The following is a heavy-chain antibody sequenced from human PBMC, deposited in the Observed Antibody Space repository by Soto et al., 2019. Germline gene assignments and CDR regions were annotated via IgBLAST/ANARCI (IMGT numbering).Heavy chain of an antibody. J-gene: IGHJ4*02. V-gene: IGHV1-69*12. CDR1: GGTFSSYA. CDR2: IIPIFGTA. D-gene: IGHD4-17*01. Sequence: QVQLVQSGAEVKKPGSSVKVSCKASGGTFSSYAISWVRQAPGQGLEWMGGIIPIFGTANYAQKFQGRVTIXAXXSTSTAYMELSSLRSEDTAVYYCARVLYNYGDFDYWGQGTLVTVSS. CDR3: ARVLYNYGDFDY.